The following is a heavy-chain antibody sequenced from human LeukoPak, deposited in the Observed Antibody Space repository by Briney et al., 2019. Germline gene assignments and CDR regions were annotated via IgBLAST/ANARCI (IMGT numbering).Heavy chain of an antibody. CDR1: GGSISSYY. J-gene: IGHJ3*01. V-gene: IGHV4-59*08. Sequence: PSETLSLTCTVSGGSISSYYWSWIRQPPGKGLEWIGYIYYSGSTNYNPSLKSRVTISVDTSKNQFSLKLSSVTAADTAVYYCARHNSMPYYYDSSGYYSDWGQGTMVTVSS. CDR3: ARHNSMPYYYDSSGYYSD. D-gene: IGHD3-22*01. CDR2: IYYSGST.